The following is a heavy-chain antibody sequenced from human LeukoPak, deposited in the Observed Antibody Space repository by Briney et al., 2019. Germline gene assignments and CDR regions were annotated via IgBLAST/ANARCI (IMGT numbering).Heavy chain of an antibody. V-gene: IGHV3-23*01. CDR2: ISGSGGST. CDR3: AKVGVYYDSSVPNNWFDP. J-gene: IGHJ5*02. Sequence: PGGSLRLSCAASGFTFSSYAMSWVRQAPGKGLEWVSAISGSGGSTYYADSVKGRFTISRDNSKNTLYLQMNSLRAEDTAVYYCAKVGVYYDSSVPNNWFDPWGQGTLVTVSS. D-gene: IGHD3-22*01. CDR1: GFTFSSYA.